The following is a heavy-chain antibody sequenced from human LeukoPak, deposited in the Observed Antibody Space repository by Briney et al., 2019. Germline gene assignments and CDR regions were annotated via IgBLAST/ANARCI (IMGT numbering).Heavy chain of an antibody. CDR2: IYTSGST. CDR3: ARSSGYYLYYFDY. CDR1: GGSISSGSYY. Sequence: SQTLSLTCTVSGGSISSGSYYWSWIRQPAGKGLEWIGRIYTSGSTNYNPSLKSRVTISVDTSKNQFSLKLSSVTVADTAVYYCARSSGYYLYYFDYWGQGTLVTVSS. V-gene: IGHV4-61*02. D-gene: IGHD3-22*01. J-gene: IGHJ4*02.